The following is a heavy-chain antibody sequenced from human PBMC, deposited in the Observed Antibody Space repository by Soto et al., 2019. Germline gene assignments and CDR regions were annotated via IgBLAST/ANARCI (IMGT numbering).Heavy chain of an antibody. CDR2: ISGSGGST. CDR1: GFTFSSYA. V-gene: IGHV3-23*01. J-gene: IGHJ4*02. CDR3: AKCSYSEYYFDY. D-gene: IGHD2-21*01. Sequence: GSLRLSCAASGFTFSSYAMSWVRQAPGKGLEWVSAISGSGGSTYYADSVKGRFTISRENSKNTLYLQMNSLRAEDTAVYYCAKCSYSEYYFDYWGQGTLVTVCS.